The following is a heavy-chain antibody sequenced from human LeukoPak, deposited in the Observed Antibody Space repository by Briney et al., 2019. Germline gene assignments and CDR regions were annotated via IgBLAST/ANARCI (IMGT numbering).Heavy chain of an antibody. J-gene: IGHJ6*03. CDR1: GYTFTSYG. CDR2: ISAYNGNT. V-gene: IGHV1-18*01. Sequence: ASVKVSCKASGYTFTSYGISWVRQAPGQGLEWMGWISAYNGNTNYAQKLQGRVTMTIDTSTSTAYMELRSLRSDDTAVYYCARNYYGCGPPFGYYYYMDVWGKGTTVTVSS. CDR3: ARNYYGCGPPFGYYYYMDV. D-gene: IGHD3-10*01.